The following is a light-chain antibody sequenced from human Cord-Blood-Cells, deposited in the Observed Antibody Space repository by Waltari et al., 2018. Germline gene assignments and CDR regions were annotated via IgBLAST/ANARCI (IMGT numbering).Light chain of an antibody. V-gene: IGLV3-1*01. CDR1: KLGDTY. Sequence: SYELTQPPSVSVSPGQTASITCSGDKLGDTYACWYQQKPGQSPVLVIYQDSKRPSGIPERFSGSNSGNTATLTISGTQAIDEADYYCQAWDSSTAVFGGGTKLTVL. CDR2: QDS. CDR3: QAWDSSTAV. J-gene: IGLJ2*01.